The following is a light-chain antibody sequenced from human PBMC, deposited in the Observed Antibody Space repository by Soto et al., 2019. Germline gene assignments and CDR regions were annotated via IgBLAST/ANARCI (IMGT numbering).Light chain of an antibody. Sequence: EIVLTQSPATLSLSPGERVTLSCRASQSVSSYLAWYQQKPGQAPRLLIYDASNRATGIPARFSGSGSGTEFTITISSLEPEDFAVYYCQQRRNWPPTFGHGTKVEIK. CDR1: QSVSSY. CDR2: DAS. CDR3: QQRRNWPPT. V-gene: IGKV3-11*01. J-gene: IGKJ1*01.